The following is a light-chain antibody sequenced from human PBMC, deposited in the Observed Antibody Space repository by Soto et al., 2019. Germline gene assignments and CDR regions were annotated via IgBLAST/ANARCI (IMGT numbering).Light chain of an antibody. Sequence: EILLTQSPARLSLSSGEGAAISFTGSQSVSSYLAWYQQKPAQAPRLLIYDVSNRATGIPPTFSGSGSGTDFTLTISSLQSEDFAVYYCQQHINWPALTFGGGTKVDIK. CDR1: QSVSSY. CDR3: QQHINWPALT. CDR2: DVS. J-gene: IGKJ4*01. V-gene: IGKV3-11*01.